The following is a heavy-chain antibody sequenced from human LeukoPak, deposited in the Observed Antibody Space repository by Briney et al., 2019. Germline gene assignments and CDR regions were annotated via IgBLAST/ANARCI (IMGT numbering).Heavy chain of an antibody. D-gene: IGHD3-9*01. CDR1: GGSISSYY. J-gene: IGHJ6*02. CDR3: ARGLGRYFDWLLAPSYYYGMDV. Sequence: SETLPLTCTVSGGSISSYYWSWIRQPPGKGLEWIGYIYYSGSTNYNPSLKSRVTISVDTSKNQFSLKLSSVTAADTAVYYCARGLGRYFDWLLAPSYYYGMDVWGQGTTVTVSS. CDR2: IYYSGST. V-gene: IGHV4-59*01.